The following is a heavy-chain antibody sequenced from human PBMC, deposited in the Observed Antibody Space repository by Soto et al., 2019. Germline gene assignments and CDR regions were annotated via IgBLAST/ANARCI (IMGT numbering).Heavy chain of an antibody. CDR3: TRETYGDYVGYFDP. CDR1: GDSISGSPYF. V-gene: IGHV4-39*07. J-gene: IGHJ5*02. D-gene: IGHD4-17*01. CDR2: IFYDGYT. Sequence: PSETLSLTCTVSGDSISGSPYFWGWIRQPPGKRLEWIGSIFYDGYTLYTPSLKSRVIISVDRSKNQFSLKVSSVTAADTAVYYCTRETYGDYVGYFDPWGQGTLVTVSS.